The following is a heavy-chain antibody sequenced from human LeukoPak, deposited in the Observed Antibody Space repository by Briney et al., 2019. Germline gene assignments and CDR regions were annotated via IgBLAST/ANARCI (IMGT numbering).Heavy chain of an antibody. J-gene: IGHJ4*02. CDR3: TRDSSGYDLGDY. V-gene: IGHV3-48*02. Sequence: GGSLRLSCAASGFTFSSYSMNWVRQAPGKGLEWVSYIDSSGSPTYYAYSVRGRFTISRDNAKNSLYLQMNSLRDEDTAVYYCTRDSSGYDLGDYWGQGTLVTVSS. CDR1: GFTFSSYS. CDR2: IDSSGSPT. D-gene: IGHD5-12*01.